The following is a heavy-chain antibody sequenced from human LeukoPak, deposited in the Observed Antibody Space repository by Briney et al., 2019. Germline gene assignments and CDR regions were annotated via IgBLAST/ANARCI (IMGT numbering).Heavy chain of an antibody. CDR1: GFTFSSYG. CDR3: ASEWRGVTLSY. V-gene: IGHV3-33*03. J-gene: IGHJ4*02. D-gene: IGHD2-21*02. CDR2: IWYGGSNK. Sequence: GGSLRLSCAASGFTFSSYGMHWVRQAPGKGLEWVAVIWYGGSNKYYADSVKGRFTISRDNAKNSLYLQMNSLRVEDTAVYYCASEWRGVTLSYWGQGTLVTVSS.